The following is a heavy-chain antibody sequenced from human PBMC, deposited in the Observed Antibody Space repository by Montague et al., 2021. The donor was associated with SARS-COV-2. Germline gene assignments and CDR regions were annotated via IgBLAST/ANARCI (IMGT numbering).Heavy chain of an antibody. CDR2: VLYNKGT. Sequence: SETLSLTCTVSGVSVTDYYWSWIRQPPGKGLEWVGDVLYNKGTNLNPSLKSRVAISVDTSKNQFSLRLTSVTAADTAFYVCVRHPHYDGLNGPPDVWDQGTLVTVSS. CDR1: GVSVTDYY. J-gene: IGHJ4*01. CDR3: VRHPHYDGLNGPPDV. D-gene: IGHD3-9*01. V-gene: IGHV4-59*08.